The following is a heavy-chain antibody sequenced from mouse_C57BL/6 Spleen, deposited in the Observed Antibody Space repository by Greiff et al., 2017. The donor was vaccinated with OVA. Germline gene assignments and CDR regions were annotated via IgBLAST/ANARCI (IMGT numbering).Heavy chain of an antibody. Sequence: VQLQQSGPGLVAPSQSLSITCTVSGFSLTSYGVDWVRQSPGKGLEWLGVIWGVGSTNYNSALKSRLSISKDNSKSQVFLKMNSLQTDDTAMYYCASRYGNLFAYWGQGTLVTVSA. V-gene: IGHV2-6*01. J-gene: IGHJ3*01. CDR3: ASRYGNLFAY. CDR2: IWGVGST. D-gene: IGHD2-10*02. CDR1: GFSLTSYG.